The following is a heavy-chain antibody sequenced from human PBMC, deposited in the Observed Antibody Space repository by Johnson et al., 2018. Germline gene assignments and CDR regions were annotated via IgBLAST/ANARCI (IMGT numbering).Heavy chain of an antibody. CDR1: GFTFNRYT. D-gene: IGHD3-22*01. CDR3: ARLFDNSGYWYFQY. J-gene: IGHJ1*01. Sequence: VQLVESGGGLVQPGGSLRLSCAASGFTFNRYTMSWVRQAPGKGLECVSAIIGSGATTYYADSVQGRFTMSRDNSKNTLYLQMNSLRAEDTALFYCARLFDNSGYWYFQYWGLGTLVTVSS. V-gene: IGHV3-23*04. CDR2: IIGSGATT.